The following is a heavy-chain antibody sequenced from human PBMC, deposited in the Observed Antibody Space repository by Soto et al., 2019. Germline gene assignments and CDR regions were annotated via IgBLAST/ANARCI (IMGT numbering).Heavy chain of an antibody. Sequence: EVQLVESGGGLIQPGGSLRLSCAVSGFTVSNNYMSWVRQAPGKGLEGVSVIYSGGYTAYGDSVKGRFTISRDNSKNTLFLQMNGRGAGHRAVFSWGARGGGGGYWGQGTLVTVSS. CDR3: GARGGGGGY. CDR2: IYSGGYT. V-gene: IGHV3-53*01. D-gene: IGHD3-10*01. CDR1: GFTVSNNY. J-gene: IGHJ4*02.